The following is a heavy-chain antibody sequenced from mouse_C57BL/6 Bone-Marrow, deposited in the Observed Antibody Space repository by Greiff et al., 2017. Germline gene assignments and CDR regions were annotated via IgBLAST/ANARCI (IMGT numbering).Heavy chain of an antibody. Sequence: VQLQQSGAELVRPGASVKLSCTASGFNIKDYYMHWVKQRPEQGLEWIGRIDPEDGDTEYAPKFQGKATMTADTSSNTAYLRLRSLTSEDTAVYYCTTVRGWLLRFGAYWGQGTLVTVSA. CDR1: GFNIKDYY. V-gene: IGHV14-1*01. CDR2: IDPEDGDT. D-gene: IGHD2-3*01. CDR3: TTVRGWLLRFGAY. J-gene: IGHJ3*01.